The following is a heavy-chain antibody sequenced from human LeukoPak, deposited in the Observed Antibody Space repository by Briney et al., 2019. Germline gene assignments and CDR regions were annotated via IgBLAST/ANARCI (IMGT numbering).Heavy chain of an antibody. D-gene: IGHD3-22*01. V-gene: IGHV3-21*04. CDR2: ISSSSSYI. J-gene: IGHJ5*02. CDR1: GFTFSSYS. Sequence: GGSLRLSCAASGFTFSSYSMNWVRQAPGKGLEWVSSISSSSSYIYYADSVKGRFTISRDNSKNTLYLQMNSLRAEDTAVYYCAKDRVGDYDSSGYFDPWGQGTLVTVSS. CDR3: AKDRVGDYDSSGYFDP.